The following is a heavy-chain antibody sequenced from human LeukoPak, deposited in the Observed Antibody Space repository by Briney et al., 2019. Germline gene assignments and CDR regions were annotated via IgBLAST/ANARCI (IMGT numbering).Heavy chain of an antibody. V-gene: IGHV4-39*07. D-gene: IGHD3-22*01. CDR1: GGPISSSSYY. J-gene: IGHJ3*02. CDR3: ARLNLNYYDSSGSTDI. CDR2: IYYSGST. Sequence: SETLSLTCSVSGGPISSSSYYWGWIRQPPGKGLEWIGYIYYSGSTYYNPSLKSRVTISVDRSKSQFSLKLSSVTAADTAVYYCARLNLNYYDSSGSTDIWGQGTMVTVSS.